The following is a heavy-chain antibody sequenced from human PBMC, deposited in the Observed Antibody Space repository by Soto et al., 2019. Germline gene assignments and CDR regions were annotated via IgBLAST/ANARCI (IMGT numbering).Heavy chain of an antibody. V-gene: IGHV3-23*01. Sequence: PGGSLRLSCAASEFTFGSYAMTWVRQAPGKGLEWVSAISFGGGSTYYADSVKGRFTISRDNSKNTLYLQMTSLRAEDTAIYYCATDSFRSGIAVAGNYWGQGTLVTVSS. CDR2: ISFGGGST. CDR1: EFTFGSYA. J-gene: IGHJ4*02. D-gene: IGHD6-19*01. CDR3: ATDSFRSGIAVAGNY.